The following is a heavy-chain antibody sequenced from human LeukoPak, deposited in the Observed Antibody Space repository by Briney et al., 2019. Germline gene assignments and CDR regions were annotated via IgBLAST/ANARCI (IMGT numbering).Heavy chain of an antibody. D-gene: IGHD3-10*01. CDR1: GGSISSYY. CDR2: IYYSGST. J-gene: IGHJ3*02. Sequence: PSETLSLTCTVSGGSISSYYWSWIRQPPGKGLEWIGYIYYSGSTNYNPSLKSRVTISVDTSKNQFSLKLSSVTAADTGVYYCARALVSSGSGSYYTAFDIWGQGTMVTVSS. V-gene: IGHV4-59*01. CDR3: ARALVSSGSGSYYTAFDI.